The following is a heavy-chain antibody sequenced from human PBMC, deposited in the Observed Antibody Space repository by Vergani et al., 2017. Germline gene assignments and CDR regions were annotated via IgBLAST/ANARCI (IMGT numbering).Heavy chain of an antibody. CDR3: ASTSVDFWNSLDYYYYMDV. V-gene: IGHV4-31*03. Sequence: QVQLQESGPGLVKPSQTLSLTCTVSGASISSGGFYWSWIRQHPGKGLEWIGYIYYSGSTYYNPSLKSRVIISVDTSKNQFSLRLNSVTAAGTAVYYCASTSVDFWNSLDYYYYMDVWGKGTTVTVSS. D-gene: IGHD3-3*01. CDR2: IYYSGST. J-gene: IGHJ6*03. CDR1: GASISSGGFY.